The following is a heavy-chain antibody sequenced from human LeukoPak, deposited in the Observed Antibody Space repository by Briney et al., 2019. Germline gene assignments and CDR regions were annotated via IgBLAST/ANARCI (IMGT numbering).Heavy chain of an antibody. D-gene: IGHD3-10*01. V-gene: IGHV4-61*01. J-gene: IGHJ5*02. CDR2: IYYSGST. CDR3: ARDLGYYYGSGNWFDP. Sequence: SETLSLTCTVSGGSISSSSYYWSWIRQPPGMGLEWFGYIYYSGSTNYNPSLKSRATISVDTSKNQFSLKLSSVTAADTAVYYCARDLGYYYGSGNWFDPWGQGTLVTVSS. CDR1: GGSISSSSYY.